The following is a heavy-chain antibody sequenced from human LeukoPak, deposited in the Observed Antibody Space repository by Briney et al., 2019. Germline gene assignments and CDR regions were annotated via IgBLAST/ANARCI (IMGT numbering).Heavy chain of an antibody. CDR2: IYYSGST. CDR1: GGSISSYY. J-gene: IGHJ3*02. Sequence: SETLSLTCTVSGGSISSYYWSWIRQPPGKGLERIGYIYYSGSTNYNPSLKSRVTISVDTSKNQFSLKLSSVTAADTAVCYCARGEVGAFDIWGQGTMVTVSS. V-gene: IGHV4-59*12. CDR3: ARGEVGAFDI.